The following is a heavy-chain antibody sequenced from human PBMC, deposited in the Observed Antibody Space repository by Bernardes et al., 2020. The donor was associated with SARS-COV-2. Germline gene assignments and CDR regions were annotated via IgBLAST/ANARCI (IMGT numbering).Heavy chain of an antibody. D-gene: IGHD6-19*01. CDR2: IYYSGST. J-gene: IGHJ3*02. CDR3: ARLVRQWLVLTPGAFDI. CDR1: GGSISSHY. V-gene: IGHV4-59*11. Sequence: SETLSLTCTVSGGSISSHYWSWIRQPPGKGLEWIGYIYYSGSTNYNPSLKSRVTISVDTSKNQFSLKLSSVTAADTAVYYCARLVRQWLVLTPGAFDIWGQGTMVTVSS.